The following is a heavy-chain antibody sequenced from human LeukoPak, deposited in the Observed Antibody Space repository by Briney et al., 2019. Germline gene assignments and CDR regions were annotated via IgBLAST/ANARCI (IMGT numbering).Heavy chain of an antibody. V-gene: IGHV3-21*01. CDR1: GFTFSSYS. Sequence: GGSLRLSCAASGFTFSSYSMNWVRQAPGKGLEWVSSISSSSSYIYYADSVKGRFTISRDNAKNSLYLQMNSLRAEDTAVYYCARVPDYDSSGYLFFDIWGQGTMVTVPS. J-gene: IGHJ3*02. D-gene: IGHD3-22*01. CDR2: ISSSSSYI. CDR3: ARVPDYDSSGYLFFDI.